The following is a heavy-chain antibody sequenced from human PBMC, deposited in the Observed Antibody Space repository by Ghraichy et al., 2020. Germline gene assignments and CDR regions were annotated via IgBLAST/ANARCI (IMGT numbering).Heavy chain of an antibody. CDR1: GFTFSSYA. J-gene: IGHJ4*02. Sequence: GGPLRLSCAASGFTFSSYAMSWVRQAPGKGLEWVSAISGSGGSTYYADSVKGRFTISRDNSKNTLYLQMNSLRAEDTAVYYCAKANYDFWSGYYTYWGQGTLVTVSS. CDR2: ISGSGGST. D-gene: IGHD3-3*01. V-gene: IGHV3-23*01. CDR3: AKANYDFWSGYYTY.